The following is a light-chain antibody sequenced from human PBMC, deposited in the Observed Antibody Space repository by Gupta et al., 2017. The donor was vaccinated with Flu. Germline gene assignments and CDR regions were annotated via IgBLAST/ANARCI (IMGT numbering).Light chain of an antibody. J-gene: IGKJ4*01. CDR1: QSVSSN. V-gene: IGKV3D-15*01. CDR3: QQHNYSPPLT. CDR2: GAS. Sequence: EIVMTQSPATLSVSPGERATLSCRASQSVSSNLAWYQQKPGQSPRLLIYGASTSYTGIAARFGGSGSGKDVPLTISSRQSEDFTVYYCQQHNYSPPLTFGSGTKVEIK.